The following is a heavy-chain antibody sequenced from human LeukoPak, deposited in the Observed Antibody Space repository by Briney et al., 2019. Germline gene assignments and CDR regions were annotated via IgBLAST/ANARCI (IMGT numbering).Heavy chain of an antibody. CDR2: ISYDGSNK. V-gene: IGHV3-30*04. D-gene: IGHD3-10*01. CDR3: AREMRSPRGGFDY. CDR1: GFTFSSYA. Sequence: GGSLRLSCAASGFTFSSYAMHWVRQAPGKGLEWVAVISYDGSNKYYADSVKGRFTISRDNSKNTLYLQMNSLRAEDTAVYYCAREMRSPRGGFDYWDQGTLVTVSS. J-gene: IGHJ4*02.